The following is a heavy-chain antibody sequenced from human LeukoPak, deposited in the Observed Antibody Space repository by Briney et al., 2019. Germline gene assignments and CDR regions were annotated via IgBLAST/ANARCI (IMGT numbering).Heavy chain of an antibody. CDR3: AKDFSRLQNYYYYYYMDV. CDR2: ISGSGGST. D-gene: IGHD5-24*01. Sequence: GGSLRLSCAASRFTFSTYWMHWVRQAPGKGLEWVSAISGSGGSTYYADSVKGRFTISRDNSKNTLYLQMNSLRAEDTAVYYCAKDFSRLQNYYYYYYMDVWGKGTTVTVSS. J-gene: IGHJ6*03. V-gene: IGHV3-23*01. CDR1: RFTFSTYW.